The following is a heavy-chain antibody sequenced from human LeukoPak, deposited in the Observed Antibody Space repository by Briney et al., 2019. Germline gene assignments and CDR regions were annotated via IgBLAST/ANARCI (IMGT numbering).Heavy chain of an antibody. J-gene: IGHJ3*02. CDR3: ARYLGGRNAFDI. V-gene: IGHV3-33*08. Sequence: PGGSLRLSCAASGFTFSSYWMSWVRQAPGKGLEWVAVIWYDGSKTYYADSVKGRFTISRDNSKDTLYLQMSSLRVEDTAAYYCARYLGGRNAFDIWGQGTMVTVSS. D-gene: IGHD3-16*01. CDR2: IWYDGSKT. CDR1: GFTFSSYW.